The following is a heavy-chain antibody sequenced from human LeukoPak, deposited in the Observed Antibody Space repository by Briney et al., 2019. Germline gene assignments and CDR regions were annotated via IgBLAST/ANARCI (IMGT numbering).Heavy chain of an antibody. CDR3: ARSSGSSHLYDY. D-gene: IGHD3-10*01. Sequence: ADTLSLTCNVSGASITNYYWSWIRQPPGKGLEWIGYIYYSGSTYYNPSLKSRVTISVDTSKNQFSLRLRSVTAADTAMYYCARSSGSSHLYDYWGQGTLVTVSS. CDR1: GASITNYY. J-gene: IGHJ4*02. V-gene: IGHV4-59*07. CDR2: IYYSGST.